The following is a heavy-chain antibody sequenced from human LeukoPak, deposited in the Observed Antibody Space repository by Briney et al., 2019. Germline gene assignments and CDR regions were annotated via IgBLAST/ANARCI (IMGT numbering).Heavy chain of an antibody. J-gene: IGHJ5*01. V-gene: IGHV3-48*01. D-gene: IGHD5-24*01. CDR2: ISSSTSTI. CDR1: GFTFSSFG. Sequence: GGSLRLSCAASGFTFSSFGMNWVRQAPGRGLEWVSYISSSTSTIYYADSVKGRFTISRGNAKNSLYLQMNSLRAEDTAVYYCARGRFFDSWGQGALVTVSS. CDR3: ARGRFFDS.